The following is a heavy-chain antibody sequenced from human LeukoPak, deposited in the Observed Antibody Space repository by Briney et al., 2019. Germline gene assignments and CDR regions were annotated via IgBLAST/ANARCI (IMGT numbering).Heavy chain of an antibody. V-gene: IGHV3-11*01. CDR2: ISHSGRTM. CDR3: ARDSIVRGNIGNDMDV. CDR1: GFTFSDYY. D-gene: IGHD2-8*01. J-gene: IGHJ6*03. Sequence: PGGSLRLSCAAPGFTFSDYYMSWIRQAPGKGLEWASYISHSGRTMYYADSVKGRFTISRDNAKNSLYLQMNSLRAGDTAVYYCARDSIVRGNIGNDMDVWGKGTTVTVSS.